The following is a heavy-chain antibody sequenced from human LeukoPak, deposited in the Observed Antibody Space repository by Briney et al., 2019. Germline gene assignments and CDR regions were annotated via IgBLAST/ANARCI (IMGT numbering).Heavy chain of an antibody. CDR1: GFTFSNYN. CDR2: ISSSSSSI. Sequence: GGSLRLSCTASGFTFSNYNMNWVRQAPGKGLEWISYISSSSSSIYYADSVKGRFTISRDNAKNSLYLQMNSLRAEDTAVYYCARDGSAAGCDYWGQGTLVTVSS. V-gene: IGHV3-48*04. J-gene: IGHJ4*02. D-gene: IGHD6-13*01. CDR3: ARDGSAAGCDY.